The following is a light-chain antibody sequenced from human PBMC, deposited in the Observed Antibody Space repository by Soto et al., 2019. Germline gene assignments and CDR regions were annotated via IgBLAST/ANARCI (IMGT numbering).Light chain of an antibody. J-gene: IGLJ2*01. V-gene: IGLV2-8*01. CDR2: EVT. CDR1: SSDVGGYNF. Sequence: QPVLTQPPSASGSPGQSVTISCTGTSSDVGGYNFVSWYQHHPGKAPKLLIYEVTKRPSGVPDRFSGSKSGNTASLTVSGLQAQDEADYYCTSYADYNIPVLFGGGTKLTVL. CDR3: TSYADYNIPVL.